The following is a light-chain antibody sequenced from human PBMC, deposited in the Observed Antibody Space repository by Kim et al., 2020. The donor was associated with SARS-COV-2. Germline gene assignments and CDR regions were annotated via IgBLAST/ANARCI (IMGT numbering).Light chain of an antibody. CDR2: DAT. V-gene: IGKV1-5*01. J-gene: IGKJ2*03. CDR1: QSVDRW. Sequence: SASIGDRVSITCRASQSVDRWWAWYQQRPGKAPKLLIYDATDLKSGVPSRFSGRGSGTEFTLTITSLQPDDFGTYYCQQYSTYSYSLGQGTKLEI. CDR3: QQYSTYSYS.